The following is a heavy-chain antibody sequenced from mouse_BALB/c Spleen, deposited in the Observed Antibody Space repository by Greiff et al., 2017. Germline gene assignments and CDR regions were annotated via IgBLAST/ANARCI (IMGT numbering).Heavy chain of an antibody. Sequence: VQLKESGAELVKPGASVKLSCTASGFNIKDTYMHWVKQRPEQGLEWIGRIDPANGNTKYDPKFQGKATITADTSSNTAYLQLSSLTSEDTAVYYCAIYYYGSSFDYWGQGTTLTVSS. V-gene: IGHV14-3*02. CDR3: AIYYYGSSFDY. J-gene: IGHJ2*01. CDR1: GFNIKDTY. D-gene: IGHD1-1*01. CDR2: IDPANGNT.